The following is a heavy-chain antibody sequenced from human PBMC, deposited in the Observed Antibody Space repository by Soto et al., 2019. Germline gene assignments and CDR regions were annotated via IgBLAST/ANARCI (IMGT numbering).Heavy chain of an antibody. CDR3: ARGSHYYGSGSYQGGGVYYYYYGMDV. J-gene: IGHJ6*02. Sequence: PSETLSLTCAVSGGSISSSNWWSWVRQPPGKGLEWIGEIYHSGSTNYNPSLKSRVTISVDKSKNQFSLKLSSVTAADTAVYYCARGSHYYGSGSYQGGGVYYYYYGMDVWGQGTTVTVSS. CDR2: IYHSGST. D-gene: IGHD3-10*01. V-gene: IGHV4-4*02. CDR1: GGSISSSNW.